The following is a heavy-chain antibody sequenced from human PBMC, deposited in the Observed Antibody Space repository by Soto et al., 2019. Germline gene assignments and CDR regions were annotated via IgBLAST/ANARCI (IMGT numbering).Heavy chain of an antibody. D-gene: IGHD3-22*01. V-gene: IGHV3-66*01. Sequence: PGGSLRLSCAASGFTVSSNYMSWVRQAPGKGLEWISVTYSGGSTFYADSVKGRFTISRDNSKNTLYLQMNSLRAEDTAVYYCARWAYYDSGGHDYWGQGTLVTVSS. CDR3: ARWAYYDSGGHDY. J-gene: IGHJ4*02. CDR2: TYSGGST. CDR1: GFTVSSNY.